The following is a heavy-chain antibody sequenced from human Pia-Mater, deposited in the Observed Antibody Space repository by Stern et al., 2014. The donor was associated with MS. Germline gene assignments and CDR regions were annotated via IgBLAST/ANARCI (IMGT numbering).Heavy chain of an antibody. V-gene: IGHV4-30-4*08. CDR2: IYNTGIT. Sequence: VQLVESGPGLVKPSQALSLTCTVSGGSISRGDYYWSWIRQSPGKGLEYIGHIYNTGITYYNPSLKGRVTISIETSENQFSVSLGSVTAADTAVYYCVRDVYQPSLYSYNMDVWGQGTTVTVSS. J-gene: IGHJ6*02. CDR3: VRDVYQPSLYSYNMDV. CDR1: GGSISRGDYY. D-gene: IGHD6-13*01.